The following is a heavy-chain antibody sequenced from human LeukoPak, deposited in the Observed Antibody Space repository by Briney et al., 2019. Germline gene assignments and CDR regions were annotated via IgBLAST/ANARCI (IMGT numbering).Heavy chain of an antibody. D-gene: IGHD3-22*01. CDR1: VYTFTGYF. CDR2: VNPNSGGT. V-gene: IGHV1-2*02. Sequence: ASVNVSCKGSVYTFTGYFLHWVRQAPAQGGEWVGWVNPNSGGTNYAHKSQGRVTMTRGTSLSTAHMELSRLGPHGTGVFFSARGYDSSRYYYDYWRQGTLDTVSS. CDR3: ARGYDSSRYYYDY. J-gene: IGHJ4*02.